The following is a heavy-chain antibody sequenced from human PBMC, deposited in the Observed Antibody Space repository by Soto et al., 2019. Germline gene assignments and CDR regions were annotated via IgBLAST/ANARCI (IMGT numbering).Heavy chain of an antibody. V-gene: IGHV1-69*08. CDR2: IIHILGTA. CDR1: GGTFSSYT. J-gene: IGHJ3*02. D-gene: IGHD3-10*01. CDR3: ASEGIFMIRGLRNAFDI. Sequence: QVQLVQTGAEVKKPGSSVKVSYKASGGTFSSYTISWVRQAPGQGLEWMGGIIHILGTANYAQKFQGRVTITADKSTSEAFMELSRLGSEDPAVYYCASEGIFMIRGLRNAFDIWGQGTMVTVSS.